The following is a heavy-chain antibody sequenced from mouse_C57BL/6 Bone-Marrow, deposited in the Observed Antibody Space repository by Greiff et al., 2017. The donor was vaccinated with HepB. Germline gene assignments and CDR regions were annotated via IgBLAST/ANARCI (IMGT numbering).Heavy chain of an antibody. Sequence: VQLQQSGAEFVMPGASVKLSCKASGYTFTSHWMHWVKQRPGQGLEWIGEIDPSDSNTNYNQKFKGKSTLTVDKSSSTSYMQLSSLTSEDSAVYYGAGRSNFDCWGQGTTLTVSS. J-gene: IGHJ2*01. CDR3: AGRSNFDC. CDR2: IDPSDSNT. V-gene: IGHV1-69*01. CDR1: GYTFTSHW.